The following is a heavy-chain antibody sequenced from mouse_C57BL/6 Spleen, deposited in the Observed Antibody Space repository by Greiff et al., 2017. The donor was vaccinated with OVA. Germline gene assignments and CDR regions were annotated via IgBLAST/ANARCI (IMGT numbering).Heavy chain of an antibody. Sequence: VQLKESGPGLVKPSQSLSLTCSATGYSITSGYYCNWIRQSPGNKLEWMGYISYDGSNNYNPSLKNQISITRDTSKNQFFLKLNSVTTEDTAAYYCARGVAMDYWGQGTSVTVSS. V-gene: IGHV3-6*01. CDR3: ARGVAMDY. J-gene: IGHJ4*01. CDR2: ISYDGSN. CDR1: GYSITSGYY.